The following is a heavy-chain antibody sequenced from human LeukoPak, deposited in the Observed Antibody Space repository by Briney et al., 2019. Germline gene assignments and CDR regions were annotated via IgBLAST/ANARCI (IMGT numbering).Heavy chain of an antibody. V-gene: IGHV3-13*01. CDR1: GFTFSGYD. J-gene: IGHJ3*02. CDR3: ARVFTARSGGYDAFDI. CDR2: IDTAGDT. Sequence: GRSLRLSCAASGFTFSGYDMHWVRQVTGKGLEWVSAIDTAGDTYYPDSVKGRFTISRENAKNSLYLHMNSLRAGDTAVYYCARVFTARSGGYDAFDIWGQGTMVTVSS. D-gene: IGHD6-25*01.